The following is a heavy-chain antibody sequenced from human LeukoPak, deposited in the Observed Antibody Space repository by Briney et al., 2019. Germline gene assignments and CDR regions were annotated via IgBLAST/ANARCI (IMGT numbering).Heavy chain of an antibody. D-gene: IGHD5-24*01. CDR1: GFTFSSYS. CDR3: ARDEHGYNP. V-gene: IGHV3-53*04. Sequence: GGSLRLSCAASGFTFSSYSMNWVRQAPGKGLEWVSVIYSGGSTYYADSVKGRFTISRHNSKNALYLQMNSLRAEDTAVYYCARDEHGYNPWGQGTLVTVSS. CDR2: IYSGGST. J-gene: IGHJ5*02.